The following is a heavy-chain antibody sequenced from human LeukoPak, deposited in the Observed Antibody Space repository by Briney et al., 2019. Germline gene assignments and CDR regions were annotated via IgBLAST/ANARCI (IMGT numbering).Heavy chain of an antibody. V-gene: IGHV1-24*01. Sequence: ASVQVSCKVSGYTLTELSMHWVRQAPGKGMEWMGGFDPEDGETIYAQKFQGRVTMTEDTSKDTAYMELSSLRSEDTAVYYCAIGGTMVRGVIITSNWFDPWGQGTLVTVSS. CDR2: FDPEDGET. CDR3: AIGGTMVRGVIITSNWFDP. D-gene: IGHD3-10*01. CDR1: GYTLTELS. J-gene: IGHJ5*02.